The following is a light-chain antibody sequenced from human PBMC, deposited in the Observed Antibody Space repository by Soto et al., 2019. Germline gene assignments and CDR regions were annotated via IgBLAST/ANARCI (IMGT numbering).Light chain of an antibody. CDR2: DVS. J-gene: IGLJ1*01. CDR3: ASYTRSSTAYV. CDR1: SSDVGGYNY. Sequence: QSVLTQPASVSGSPGQSITISCTGTSSDVGGYNYVSWYQQDPGTAPKLIIYDVSNRPSWVSHRFSGSKSGNTASLTISGLQAEDESNYYCASYTRSSTAYVFGTGTKVTDL. V-gene: IGLV2-14*03.